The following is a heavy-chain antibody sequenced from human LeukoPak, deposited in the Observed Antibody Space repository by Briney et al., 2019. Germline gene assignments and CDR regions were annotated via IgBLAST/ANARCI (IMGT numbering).Heavy chain of an antibody. Sequence: GGSLRLSCAASGFTFNNFWMYWVRQAPGKGLVWVSRINSDGTSTSYADSVKGRFAISRDNAKNTLFLQMNSLRAEDTALYYCTRDLRNLGFDYWGQGTLVTVSS. D-gene: IGHD1-14*01. CDR1: GFTFNNFW. V-gene: IGHV3-74*01. CDR2: INSDGTST. CDR3: TRDLRNLGFDY. J-gene: IGHJ4*02.